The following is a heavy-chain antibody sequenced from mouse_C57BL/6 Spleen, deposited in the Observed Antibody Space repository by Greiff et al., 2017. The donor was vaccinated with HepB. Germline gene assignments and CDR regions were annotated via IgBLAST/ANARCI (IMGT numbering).Heavy chain of an antibody. J-gene: IGHJ1*03. D-gene: IGHD1-3*01. Sequence: QVQLQQPGAELVKPGASVKMSCKASGYTFTSYWITWVKQRPGQGLEWIGDIYPGSGSTNYNEKFKSKATLTVDTSSSTAYMQLSSLTSEDSAVYYCAKWEGAYWYFDVWGTGTTVTVSS. CDR1: GYTFTSYW. CDR2: IYPGSGST. V-gene: IGHV1-55*01. CDR3: AKWEGAYWYFDV.